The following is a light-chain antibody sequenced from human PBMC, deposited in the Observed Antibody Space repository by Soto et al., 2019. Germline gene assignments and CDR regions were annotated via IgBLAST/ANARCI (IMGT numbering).Light chain of an antibody. J-gene: IGKJ2*01. V-gene: IGKV3-20*01. Sequence: EIVLTQSPGTLSLSPGERATLSCRASQSVDSSYLAWYQQKPGQAPRLLIHGASSRAAGIPYRFSGSGFGTAFTLTIRRLEPEEFAVYYCQQYGSSWMYTFGQGTKL. CDR3: QQYGSSWMYT. CDR1: QSVDSSY. CDR2: GAS.